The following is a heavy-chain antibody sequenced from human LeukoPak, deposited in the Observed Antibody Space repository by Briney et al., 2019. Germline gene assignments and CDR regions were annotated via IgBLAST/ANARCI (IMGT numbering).Heavy chain of an antibody. CDR3: VADLCWIYPGMSECAPFNL. D-gene: IGHD3-10*01. CDR2: INPNSGGT. V-gene: IGHV1-2*02. CDR1: GYTFTGYY. J-gene: IGHJ3*01. Sequence: GASVKVSCKASGYTFTGYYMHWVRQAPGQGLEWMGWINPNSGGTNYAQKFQGRVTLTEDTSTDTAYMELSSLRSEDTAVYFCVADLCWIYPGMSECAPFNLWGQGTMVTVSS.